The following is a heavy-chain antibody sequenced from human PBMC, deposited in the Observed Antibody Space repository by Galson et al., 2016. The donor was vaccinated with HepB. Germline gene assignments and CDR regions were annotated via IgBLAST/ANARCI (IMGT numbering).Heavy chain of an antibody. CDR2: VYYSGST. CDR1: GGSISSYY. V-gene: IGHV4-59*12. Sequence: ETLSLTCTVSGGSISSYYWSWIRQPPGKGLEWIGYVYYSGSTNYNSSLKSRVTLSLDTSKNQFSLKLRSVTAADTAVYYCAREITGWPKDYFDSWGQGTLLTVSS. J-gene: IGHJ4*02. CDR3: AREITGWPKDYFDS. D-gene: IGHD1-20*01.